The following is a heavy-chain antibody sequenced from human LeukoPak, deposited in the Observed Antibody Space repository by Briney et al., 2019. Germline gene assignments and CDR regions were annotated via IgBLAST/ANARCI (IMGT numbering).Heavy chain of an antibody. J-gene: IGHJ4*02. CDR2: IRSKAYGGTT. Sequence: PGGSLRLSCAASGFTFSSYSMNWVRQAPGKGLEWVGFIRSKAYGGTTEYAASAKGRFTISRDDSKSIAYLQMNSLKTEDTAVYYCTSDTYSSGWYDLFFDYWGQGTLVTVSS. V-gene: IGHV3-49*04. D-gene: IGHD6-19*01. CDR3: TSDTYSSGWYDLFFDY. CDR1: GFTFSSYS.